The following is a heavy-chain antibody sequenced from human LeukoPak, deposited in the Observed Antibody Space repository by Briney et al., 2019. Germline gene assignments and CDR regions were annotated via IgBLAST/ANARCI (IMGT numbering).Heavy chain of an antibody. D-gene: IGHD3-22*01. CDR3: ERDRGYYDSSGPIDY. CDR2: IYYSGST. CDR1: GGSISSYY. V-gene: IGHV4-59*01. J-gene: IGHJ4*02. Sequence: SETLSLTCTVSGGSISSYYWSWIRQPPGKGLEWIGYIYYSGSTNYNPSLKCRVTISVDTSKNQFSLKLSSVTAADTAVYYCERDRGYYDSSGPIDYWGQGTLVTVSS.